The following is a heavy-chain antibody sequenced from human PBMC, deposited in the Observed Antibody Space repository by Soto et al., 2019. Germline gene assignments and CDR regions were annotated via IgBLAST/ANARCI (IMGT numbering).Heavy chain of an antibody. CDR1: GYVFTTYG. Sequence: QAHLVQSGAEVKKPGASVKVSCKGSGYVFTTYGITWVRQAPGQGLEWMAWISAHNGNTNYAQKLQGRVTVTRDTSTRTAYMSLRSRITNDTAVYYCARGGYGDYWGQGAGVTVSS. V-gene: IGHV1-18*01. J-gene: IGHJ4*02. CDR3: ARGGYGDY. D-gene: IGHD1-1*01. CDR2: ISAHNGNT.